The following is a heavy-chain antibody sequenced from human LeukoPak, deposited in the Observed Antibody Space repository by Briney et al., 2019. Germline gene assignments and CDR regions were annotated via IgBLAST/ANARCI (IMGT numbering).Heavy chain of an antibody. CDR1: GFTFSNYW. J-gene: IGHJ4*02. D-gene: IGHD3-10*01. CDR2: IDKNGREK. V-gene: IGHV3-7*01. Sequence: GGSLRLFCTVSGFTFSNYWMRWVGQAPGKGLEWVASIDKNGREKRYVDSVEGRFTISRDNVKNSVYLQMTSLGAEDTAVYYCATYTQNFGAPGTDYWGQGTLVTVSS. CDR3: ATYTQNFGAPGTDY.